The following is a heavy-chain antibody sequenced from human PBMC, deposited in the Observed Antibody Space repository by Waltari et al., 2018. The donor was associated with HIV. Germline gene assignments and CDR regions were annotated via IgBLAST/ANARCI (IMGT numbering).Heavy chain of an antibody. V-gene: IGHV3-23*01. Sequence: EAQLLESGGGLVQPGGSLRVSCDASGFSFGDYDMSWVRQAPGKVLQWVSSISRNGAKTHYGDSVRGRFTISRDNAKNTLSLQMDSLRVEDTAIYYCAKDGAIDIWGQGTMVTVSS. CDR2: ISRNGAKT. CDR1: GFSFGDYD. CDR3: AKDGAIDI. J-gene: IGHJ3*02.